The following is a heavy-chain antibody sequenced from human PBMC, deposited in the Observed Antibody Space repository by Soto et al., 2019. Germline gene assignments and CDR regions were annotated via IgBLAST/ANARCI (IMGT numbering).Heavy chain of an antibody. Sequence: PEGSLRLSCTASGFTFGDYAMSWVRQAPGKGLEWIGLIRSNTYGGTTEYAASVKGRFTVSRDDFKSIAYLQMNSLKTEDTPVYSCSRGQAGGSYSDYWGQGTLVTVSS. CDR1: GFTFGDYA. CDR2: IRSNTYGGTT. CDR3: SRGQAGGSYSDY. J-gene: IGHJ4*02. D-gene: IGHD1-26*01. V-gene: IGHV3-49*04.